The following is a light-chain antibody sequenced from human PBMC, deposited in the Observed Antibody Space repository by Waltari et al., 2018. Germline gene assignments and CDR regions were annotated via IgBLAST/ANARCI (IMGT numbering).Light chain of an antibody. CDR3: NSYAGSNSVL. Sequence: QSALTQPPSASGSPGQSVTISCTGTSSDVGGYNCVSCYQHHPGKAPTLRLYDVPKRPSGVPDRFSGAKSGNTAYRTVAGLQAEDDADYYCNSYAGSNSVLVGAGTKLTVL. V-gene: IGLV2-8*01. CDR1: SSDVGGYNC. J-gene: IGLJ2*01. CDR2: DVP.